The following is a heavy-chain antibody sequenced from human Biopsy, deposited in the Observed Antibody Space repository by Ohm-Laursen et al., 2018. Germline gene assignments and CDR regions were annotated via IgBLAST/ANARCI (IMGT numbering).Heavy chain of an antibody. CDR1: GYTFTDDQ. V-gene: IGHV1-2*06. Sequence: SVKVSCKTTGYTFTDDQIHWVREAPGQGLEWMGLVNPKKGDTRYAQKFQGRVTMTSDVSVATAYMKLIGLTSDDTAVYFCSREQHYYSAWGQGALVTVSS. CDR2: VNPKKGDT. D-gene: IGHD2-21*02. J-gene: IGHJ5*02. CDR3: SREQHYYSA.